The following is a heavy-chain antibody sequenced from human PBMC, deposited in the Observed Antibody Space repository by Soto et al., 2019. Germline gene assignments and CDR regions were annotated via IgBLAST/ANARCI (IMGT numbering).Heavy chain of an antibody. CDR2: IYYSGST. D-gene: IGHD3-22*01. CDR3: ARRVLRITMILRPNGGWFDP. CDR1: GGSISSGGYY. Sequence: KTSETLSLTCTVSGGSISSGGYYWSWIRQHPGKGLEWIGYIYYSGSTYYNPSLKSRVTISVDTSKNQFSLKLSSVTAADTAVYYCARRVLRITMILRPNGGWFDPWGQGTLVTVPS. J-gene: IGHJ5*02. V-gene: IGHV4-31*03.